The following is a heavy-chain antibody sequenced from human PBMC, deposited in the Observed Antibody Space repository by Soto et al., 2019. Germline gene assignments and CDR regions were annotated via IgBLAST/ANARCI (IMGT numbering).Heavy chain of an antibody. V-gene: IGHV3-33*01. CDR1: GFTFSSYG. J-gene: IGHJ3*02. D-gene: IGHD5-12*01. CDR2: IWYDGSNK. Sequence: GGSLRLSCAASGFTFSSYGMHWVRQAPGKGLEWVAVIWYDGSNKYYADSVKGRFTISRDNSKNTLYLQMNSLRAEDTAVYYCARASLEYSGYEDGAFDIWGQGTMVTVSS. CDR3: ARASLEYSGYEDGAFDI.